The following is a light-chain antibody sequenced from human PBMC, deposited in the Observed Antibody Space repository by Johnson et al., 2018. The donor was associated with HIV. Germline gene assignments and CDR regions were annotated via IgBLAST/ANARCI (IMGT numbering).Light chain of an antibody. Sequence: QSVLTQPPSVSAAPGQKVTISCSGSSSNIGKNSVSWYQQLPGTAPKLLIYESNKRPSGIPDRFSGSKSGTSAALGIPGLQTGDEADYYCATWDISLSAWGANYVFGTGTKVTVL. J-gene: IGLJ1*01. V-gene: IGLV1-51*02. CDR3: ATWDISLSAWGANYV. CDR2: ESN. CDR1: SSNIGKNS.